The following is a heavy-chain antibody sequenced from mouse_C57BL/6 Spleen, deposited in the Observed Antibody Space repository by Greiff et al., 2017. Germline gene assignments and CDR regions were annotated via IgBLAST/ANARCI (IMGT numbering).Heavy chain of an antibody. Sequence: EVHLVESGGGLVKPGGSLKLSCAASGFTFSDYGMHWVRQAPEKGLEWVAYISSGSSTIYYEDTVKGRFTISRDNAKNTLFLQMTSLRSEDTAMYYCARGLPYAMDYWGQGTSVTVSS. CDR3: ARGLPYAMDY. CDR2: ISSGSSTI. V-gene: IGHV5-17*01. CDR1: GFTFSDYG. J-gene: IGHJ4*01.